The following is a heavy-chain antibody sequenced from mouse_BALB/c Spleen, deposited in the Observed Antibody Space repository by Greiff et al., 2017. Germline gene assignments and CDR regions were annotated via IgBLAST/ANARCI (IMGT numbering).Heavy chain of an antibody. Sequence: EVKLVESGGDLVKPGGSLKLSCAASGFTFSSYGMSWVRQTPDKRLEWVATISSGGSYTYYPDSVKGRFTISRDNAKNTLYLQMSSLKSEDTAMYYCARQEGLHYYAMDYWGQGTSVTVSS. V-gene: IGHV5-6*01. D-gene: IGHD3-1*01. J-gene: IGHJ4*01. CDR1: GFTFSSYG. CDR2: ISSGGSYT. CDR3: ARQEGLHYYAMDY.